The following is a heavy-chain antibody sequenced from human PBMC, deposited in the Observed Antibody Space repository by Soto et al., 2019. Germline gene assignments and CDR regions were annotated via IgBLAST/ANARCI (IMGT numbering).Heavy chain of an antibody. CDR1: GFSLSTSGMC. CDR2: IDWDDDK. CDR3: ARTQYYYGSYHFDY. V-gene: IGHV2-70*01. D-gene: IGHD3-10*01. J-gene: IGHJ4*02. Sequence: SGPTLVNPTQTFTLTCTFSGFSLSTSGMCVSWIRQPPGKALEWLALIDWDDDKYYSTSLKTRLTISKDTSKNQVVLTMTNMDPVDTATYYCARTQYYYGSYHFDYWGQGTLVTVSS.